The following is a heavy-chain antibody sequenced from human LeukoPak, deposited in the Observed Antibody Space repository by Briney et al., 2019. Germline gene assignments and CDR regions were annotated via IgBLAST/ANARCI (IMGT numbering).Heavy chain of an antibody. J-gene: IGHJ4*02. CDR1: GFTFSSYA. Sequence: GGSLRPSRAASGFTFSSYAMSWVRQAPGKGLEWVSAISGSGGSTYYADSVKGRFTISRDNSKNTLYLQMNSLRAEDTAVYYCAKDSVVGATYDYWGQGTLVTVSS. V-gene: IGHV3-23*01. CDR2: ISGSGGST. CDR3: AKDSVVGATYDY. D-gene: IGHD1-26*01.